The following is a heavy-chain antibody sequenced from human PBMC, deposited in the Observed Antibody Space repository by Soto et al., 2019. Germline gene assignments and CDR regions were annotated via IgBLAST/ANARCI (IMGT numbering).Heavy chain of an antibody. J-gene: IGHJ4*02. CDR2: ISSGNGNT. V-gene: IGHV1-3*01. CDR1: GYTFTYYT. Sequence: QVQLVQSGAEVKVPGASVKVSCKASGYTFTYYTIHWVRQAPGQGLEWMGSISSGNGNTKFSQKFQDRVTFTRDTSAGTAYMELGSLRSEDTAVYYCARKRQLVYFDYWGQGTLVTVSS. CDR3: ARKRQLVYFDY. D-gene: IGHD6-6*01.